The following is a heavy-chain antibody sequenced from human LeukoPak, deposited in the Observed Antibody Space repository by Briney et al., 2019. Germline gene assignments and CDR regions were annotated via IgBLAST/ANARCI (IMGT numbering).Heavy chain of an antibody. D-gene: IGHD2-15*01. CDR3: ARDGECSGGSCYSTLDY. J-gene: IGHJ4*02. CDR2: IYTSGST. CDR1: GGSISSASYY. Sequence: SETLSLTCTVSGGSISSASYYWSWIRQPAGKGLEWIGRIYTSGSTNYNPSLKSRVTISVDTSKNQFSLKLSSVTAADTAVYYCARDGECSGGSCYSTLDYWGQGTLVTVSS. V-gene: IGHV4-61*02.